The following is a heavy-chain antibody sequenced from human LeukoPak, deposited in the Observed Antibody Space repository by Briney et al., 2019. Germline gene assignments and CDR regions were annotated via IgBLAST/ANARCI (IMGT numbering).Heavy chain of an antibody. CDR3: AKDRYSSSF. D-gene: IGHD6-6*01. CDR1: GFTFSSYA. V-gene: IGHV3-23*01. J-gene: IGHJ4*02. Sequence: GGSLRLSCAASGFTFSSYAMSWVRQAPGKGVVWVSAISGSGGSTYYADSEKGRLTISRDNSKNTLYLQMRSRRAEDTAVYYCAKDRYSSSFWGEGALVTVSS. CDR2: ISGSGGST.